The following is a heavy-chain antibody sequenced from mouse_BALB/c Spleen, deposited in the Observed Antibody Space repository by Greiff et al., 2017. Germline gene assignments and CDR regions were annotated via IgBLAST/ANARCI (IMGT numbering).Heavy chain of an antibody. V-gene: IGHV5-4*02. Sequence: EVKLVESGGGLVKPGGSLKLSCAASGFTFSDYYMYWVRQTPEKRLEWVATISDGGSYTYYPDSVKGRFTISRDNAKNNLYLQMSSLKSEDTAMYYCARDYSNDYAMDYWGQGTSVTVSS. J-gene: IGHJ4*01. CDR2: ISDGGSYT. CDR3: ARDYSNDYAMDY. CDR1: GFTFSDYY.